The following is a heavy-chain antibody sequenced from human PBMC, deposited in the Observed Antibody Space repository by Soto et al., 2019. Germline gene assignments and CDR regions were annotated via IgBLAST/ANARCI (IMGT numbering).Heavy chain of an antibody. J-gene: IGHJ2*01. V-gene: IGHV3-30-3*01. CDR2: ISYDGSNK. Sequence: QVQLVEYGGDVVQPGRSLRLSSAASGFTFSSYAMDWKRQDPGKGLEWVAVISYDGSNKYYADSVTGRFTISRDNSKNTLYLQMNSQRAEDTAVYHCARLLWSDDYNWGYFDLWGRGTLVTVSS. CDR1: GFTFSSYA. CDR3: ARLLWSDDYNWGYFDL. D-gene: IGHD4-4*01.